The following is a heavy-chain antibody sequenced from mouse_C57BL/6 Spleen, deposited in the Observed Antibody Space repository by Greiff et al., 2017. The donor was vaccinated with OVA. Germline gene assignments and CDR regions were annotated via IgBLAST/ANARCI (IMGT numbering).Heavy chain of an antibody. CDR2: IYPGNSDT. Sequence: VQLQQSGTVLARPGASVKMSCKTSGYTFTSYWMHWVKQRPGQGLEWIGAIYPGNSDTSYNQKFKGKAKLTAVTSASTAYMERSSLTNEDSAVYYCTRGPYYYGSSPLYYFDYWGQGTTLTVSS. CDR1: GYTFTSYW. J-gene: IGHJ2*01. CDR3: TRGPYYYGSSPLYYFDY. D-gene: IGHD1-1*01. V-gene: IGHV1-5*01.